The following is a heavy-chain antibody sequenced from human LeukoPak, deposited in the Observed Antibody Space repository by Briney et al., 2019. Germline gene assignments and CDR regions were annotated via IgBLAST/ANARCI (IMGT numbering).Heavy chain of an antibody. D-gene: IGHD2-15*01. J-gene: IGHJ5*02. CDR1: GGSLSSYY. Sequence: SETLSLTCTVSGGSLSSYYWSWIRQPSGKGLEWIGYIYYSGNTNYNPSLKSRVTISVDTSKNQFSLKLSSVTAADTAMYYCARVFVYCSGGSCYWGWFDPWGQGTLVTVSS. CDR3: ARVFVYCSGGSCYWGWFDP. V-gene: IGHV4-59*01. CDR2: IYYSGNT.